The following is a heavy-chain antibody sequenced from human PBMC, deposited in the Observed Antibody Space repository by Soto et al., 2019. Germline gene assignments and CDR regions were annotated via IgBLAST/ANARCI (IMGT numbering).Heavy chain of an antibody. V-gene: IGHV3-21*04. CDR3: AKDSPVSGNYQDLDY. D-gene: IGHD1-26*01. J-gene: IGHJ4*02. Sequence: GGSLRLSCASSGFTFSSYSMNWVRQAPGKGLEWVSSISSSSSYIYYADSVKGRFTISRDNAKNTLYLQMNSLTDADTAVYYCAKDSPVSGNYQDLDYWGPGTLVTSPQ. CDR2: ISSSSSYI. CDR1: GFTFSSYS.